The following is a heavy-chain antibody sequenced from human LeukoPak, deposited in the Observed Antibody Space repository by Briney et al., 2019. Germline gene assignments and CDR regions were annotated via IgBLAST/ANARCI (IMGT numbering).Heavy chain of an antibody. CDR1: GFIFSSSP. V-gene: IGHV3-23*01. CDR3: AKGASSISFDP. Sequence: GGSLRLSCAASGFIFSSSPMSWVRQAPGMGLEWVSSISTNSDATYYADSVKGRFTISRDNSKNTLYLQMNSLRAEDTAEYFCAKGASSISFDPWGQGTLSPSPQ. J-gene: IGHJ5*02. CDR2: ISTNSDAT. D-gene: IGHD6-13*01.